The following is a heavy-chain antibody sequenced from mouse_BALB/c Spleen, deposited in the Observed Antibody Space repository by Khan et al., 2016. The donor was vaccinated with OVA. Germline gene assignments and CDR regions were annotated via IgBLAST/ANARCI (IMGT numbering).Heavy chain of an antibody. CDR2: IDPSDSET. CDR1: GYTFTSYW. D-gene: IGHD2-2*01. J-gene: IGHJ3*01. V-gene: IGHV1-61*01. CDR3: ARREKYGYDPSWFAY. Sequence: QVQLQQPGAELVRPGASVKLSCKASGYTFTSYWMNWVKQRPGHGLEWIGRIDPSDSETHHNQMFKDQATLTVDKSSSTAYMQLSSLTSEDSAVYYCARREKYGYDPSWFAYWGQGTLVTVST.